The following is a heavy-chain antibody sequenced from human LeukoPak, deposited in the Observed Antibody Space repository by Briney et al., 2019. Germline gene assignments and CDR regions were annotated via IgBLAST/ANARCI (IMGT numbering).Heavy chain of an antibody. CDR3: VRDSDRRSDC. CDR1: GFIVSNYW. V-gene: IGHV3-7*03. J-gene: IGHJ4*02. D-gene: IGHD3-22*01. Sequence: GGSLRLSCAASGFIVSNYWMSWVRQAPGKGLEWVASINEGGSETFFVDSVKGRFTISRDSAKNSPYLQVNSLRAEDTAVYYCVRDSDRRSDCWGQGTLVAVSS. CDR2: INEGGSET.